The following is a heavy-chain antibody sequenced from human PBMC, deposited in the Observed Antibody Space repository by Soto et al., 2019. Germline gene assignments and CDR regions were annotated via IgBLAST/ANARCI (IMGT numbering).Heavy chain of an antibody. J-gene: IGHJ4*02. CDR1: GYTFTTYY. V-gene: IGHV1-46*01. Sequence: ASVKVSCKASGYTFTTYYIHWVRQAPGQGLEWMGIINPSGDSTSYAQKFQGRVTMTRDTSTSTVYMELSSLRSEDTAVYYCARLYGVIVLRVYAMGGYCSAPGGKGTLVTVSS. CDR2: INPSGDST. D-gene: IGHD2-8*01. CDR3: ARLYGVIVLRVYAMGGYCSAP.